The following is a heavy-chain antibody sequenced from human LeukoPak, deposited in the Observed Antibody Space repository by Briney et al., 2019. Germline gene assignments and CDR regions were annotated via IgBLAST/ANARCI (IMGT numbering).Heavy chain of an antibody. CDR3: TSWGDTTAEYFQR. CDR2: INPDGRDT. V-gene: IGHV3-7*01. Sequence: PGGSLRLSCVVSGFTFNGCWMNWVRQAPGKGLEWVAHINPDGRDTYYVDSVKGRFTISRDNAENSMCLQMNSLRVEDTAVYYCTSWGDTTAEYFQRWGQGTLVTVSS. CDR1: GFTFNGCW. J-gene: IGHJ1*01. D-gene: IGHD2-21*02.